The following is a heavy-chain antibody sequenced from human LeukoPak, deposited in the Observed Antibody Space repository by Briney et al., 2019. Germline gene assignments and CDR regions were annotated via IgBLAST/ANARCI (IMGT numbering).Heavy chain of an antibody. CDR3: AELGITMIGGV. J-gene: IGHJ6*04. D-gene: IGHD3-10*02. V-gene: IGHV3-23*01. Sequence: QPGGSLRLSCAASGFTFSTYAMTWVRQAPGKGLEWVSGISSIGGSTYYADSVKGRFTISRDNAKNSLYLQMNSLRAEDTAVYYCAELGITMIGGVWGKGTTVTISS. CDR1: GFTFSTYA. CDR2: ISSIGGST.